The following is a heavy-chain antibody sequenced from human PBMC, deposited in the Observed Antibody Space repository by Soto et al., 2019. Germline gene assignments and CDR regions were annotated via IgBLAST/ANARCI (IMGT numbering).Heavy chain of an antibody. J-gene: IGHJ4*02. V-gene: IGHV4-59*01. CDR3: AKEISGDLCATCFDY. CDR1: GGSISSYY. Sequence: SETLSLTCTVSGGSISSYYLSWIRQPPGKGLEWIGYIYYSGSTNYNPSLKSRVTISVDTSKNQFSPKLNSVTAADTAVYYCAKEISGDLCATCFDYWGQGTLVTVSS. CDR2: IYYSGST. D-gene: IGHD3-10*01.